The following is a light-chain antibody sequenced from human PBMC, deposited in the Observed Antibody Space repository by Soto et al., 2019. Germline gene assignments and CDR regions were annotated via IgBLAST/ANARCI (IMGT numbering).Light chain of an antibody. Sequence: IVLTQSPATVSVSPLECATLSFMASQSVNSTLAWYRHNPGQAPRLLIYRASTRAAGLPDRFSGSGSGTEFTLTISSLQSEDFAVYYCQQYNKWPIAFGQGTRLEIK. V-gene: IGKV3-15*01. J-gene: IGKJ5*01. CDR3: QQYNKWPIA. CDR1: QSVNST. CDR2: RAS.